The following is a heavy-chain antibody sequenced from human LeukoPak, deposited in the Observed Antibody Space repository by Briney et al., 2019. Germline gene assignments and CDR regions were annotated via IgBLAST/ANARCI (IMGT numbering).Heavy chain of an antibody. V-gene: IGHV1-2*06. D-gene: IGHD5-24*01. CDR3: ARGGDGYKH. CDR1: GYTFTGYY. Sequence: ASVKVSCKASGYTFTGYYMHWVPQAPGQGLEWIGRINLNSGGTNYAQKFQGRVTMNRDTSISTGYMELSRLRADDTAVYYCARGGDGYKHWGQGNLVTVSS. J-gene: IGHJ4*02. CDR2: INLNSGGT.